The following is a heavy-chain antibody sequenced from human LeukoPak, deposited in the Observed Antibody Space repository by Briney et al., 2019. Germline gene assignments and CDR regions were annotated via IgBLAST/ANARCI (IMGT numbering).Heavy chain of an antibody. D-gene: IGHD1-26*01. Sequence: GGSLRLSCAASGFTFSDHYMDWVRQAPGKGLGWVGRSRNKANSYSTEYVASGKGRFTISRDDSKNSLYLQMNSLKTEDTAVYYCTRGAITGSAVDIWGQGTMVTVSS. CDR3: TRGAITGSAVDI. CDR2: SRNKANSYST. J-gene: IGHJ3*02. CDR1: GFTFSDHY. V-gene: IGHV3-72*01.